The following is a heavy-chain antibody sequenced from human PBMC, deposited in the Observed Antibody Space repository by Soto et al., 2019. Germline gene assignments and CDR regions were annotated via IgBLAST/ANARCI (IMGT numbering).Heavy chain of an antibody. J-gene: IGHJ5*02. CDR2: INHSGST. CDR1: GWSFSCYY. CDR3: ARGSRTHNWFDP. V-gene: IGHV4-34*01. Sequence: EILSLSCACYGWSFSCYYWSWIRQPPGKGLEWIGEINHSGSTNYNPSLKSRVTISVDTSKNQFSLKLSSVTAADTAVYYCARGSRTHNWFDPWGQGTLVTVSS.